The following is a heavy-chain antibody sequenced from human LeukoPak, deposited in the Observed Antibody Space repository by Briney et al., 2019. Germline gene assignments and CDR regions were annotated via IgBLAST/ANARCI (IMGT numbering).Heavy chain of an antibody. V-gene: IGHV4-59*08. J-gene: IGHJ6*03. Sequence: PSETLSLTCTVTGGSISSYYWSWIRQPPGKGLEWIGSIYHSGSTYYNPSLKSRVTISVDTSKNQFSLKLSSVTAADTAVYYCARHRPAMVIYYYYYMDVWGKGTTVTISS. CDR2: IYHSGST. CDR3: ARHRPAMVIYYYYYMDV. CDR1: GGSISSYY. D-gene: IGHD5-18*01.